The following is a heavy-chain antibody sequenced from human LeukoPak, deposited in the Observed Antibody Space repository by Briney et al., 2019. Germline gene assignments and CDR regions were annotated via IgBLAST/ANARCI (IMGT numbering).Heavy chain of an antibody. CDR3: ARDFSWGVDS. D-gene: IGHD3-10*01. Sequence: ASVTVSCKTSAYSFTGYFFHWIRQAPGQGLEWIGWINANSGDTNYAQQFQGRLTMTRDRSISTVYMELSRLRTDDTAVYYCARDFSWGVDSWGQGTLVTVSS. CDR2: INANSGDT. V-gene: IGHV1-2*02. J-gene: IGHJ4*02. CDR1: AYSFTGYF.